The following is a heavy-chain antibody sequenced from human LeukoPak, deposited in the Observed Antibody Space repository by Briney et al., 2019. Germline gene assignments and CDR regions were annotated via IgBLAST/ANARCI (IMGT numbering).Heavy chain of an antibody. Sequence: PGGSLRLSCTVSGFTFSILEMNWVRQAPGKGLEWVAYITNSGSTIDYADSVKGRFTISRDNARNSLYLQMSSLRAEDTAVYHCVRGGGPSYKYNAFDIWGQGTMVTVSS. CDR2: ITNSGSTI. V-gene: IGHV3-48*03. J-gene: IGHJ3*02. CDR1: GFTFSILE. D-gene: IGHD2-15*01. CDR3: VRGGGPSYKYNAFDI.